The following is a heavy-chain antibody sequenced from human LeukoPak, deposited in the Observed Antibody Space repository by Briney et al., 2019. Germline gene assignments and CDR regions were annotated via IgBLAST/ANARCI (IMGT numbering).Heavy chain of an antibody. V-gene: IGHV1-8*03. CDR1: GYTFTSYD. CDR2: MNPNSGNT. CDR3: ARRGVPAGPYYDFWSGNNDAFDI. Sequence: ASVKVSCKASGYTFTSYDINWVRQATGQGLEWMGWMNPNSGNTGYAQKFQGRVTITRNTSLSTAYMELSSLRSEDTAVYYCARRGVPAGPYYDFWSGNNDAFDIWGQGTMVNVSS. D-gene: IGHD3-3*01. J-gene: IGHJ3*02.